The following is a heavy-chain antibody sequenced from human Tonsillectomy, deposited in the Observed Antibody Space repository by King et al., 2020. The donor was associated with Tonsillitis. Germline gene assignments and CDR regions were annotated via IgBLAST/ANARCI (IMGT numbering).Heavy chain of an antibody. CDR1: GYTFTTYV. D-gene: IGHD4-17*01. Sequence: QLVQSGSELKKPGASVKVSCKASGYTFTTYVMNWVRQAPGQGLEWMGWINTNTGNPMYAQGFTGRFVFSLNTSVSTAYLQISNLKAEDTAVYYSARGDDYGDFDVAPLGHYSCGMDVWGQGTTVTVSS. J-gene: IGHJ6*02. CDR2: INTNTGNP. V-gene: IGHV7-4-1*02. CDR3: ARGDDYGDFDVAPLGHYSCGMDV.